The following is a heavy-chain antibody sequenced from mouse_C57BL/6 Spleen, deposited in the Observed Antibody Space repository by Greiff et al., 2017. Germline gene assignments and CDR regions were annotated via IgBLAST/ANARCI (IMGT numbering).Heavy chain of an antibody. CDR1: GFTFSDYG. Sequence: EVQRVESGGGLVKPGGSLKLSCEASGFTFSDYGMHWVRQAPEKGLEWVAYISSGSSTIYYADTVKGRFTISRDNAKNTLFLQMTSLRSEDTAMYYCSRWLLPYYYAMDYWGQGTSVTVSS. D-gene: IGHD2-3*01. V-gene: IGHV5-17*01. J-gene: IGHJ4*01. CDR3: SRWLLPYYYAMDY. CDR2: ISSGSSTI.